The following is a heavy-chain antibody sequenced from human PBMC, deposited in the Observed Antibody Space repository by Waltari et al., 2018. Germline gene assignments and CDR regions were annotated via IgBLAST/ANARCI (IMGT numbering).Heavy chain of an antibody. CDR3: AREWERDAFDI. CDR2: RKQGGSEK. CDR1: GLTFSSDW. V-gene: IGHV3-7*01. Sequence: EVQLVESGGGLVQPGGSLRLSCAASGLTFSSDWMSWVRPAPGKGLEWVANRKQGGSEKYYVDSVKGRFTISRDNAKNSLYLQMNSLRAEDTAVYYCAREWERDAFDIWGQGTMVTVSS. J-gene: IGHJ3*02. D-gene: IGHD1-26*01.